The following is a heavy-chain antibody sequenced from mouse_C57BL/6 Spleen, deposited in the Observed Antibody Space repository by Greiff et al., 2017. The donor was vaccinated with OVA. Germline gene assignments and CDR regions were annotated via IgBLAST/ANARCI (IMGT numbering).Heavy chain of an antibody. CDR1: GFSFNTYA. CDR2: IRSKSNNYAT. V-gene: IGHV10-1*01. CDR3: VRSWVYYFDY. J-gene: IGHJ2*01. D-gene: IGHD4-1*01. Sequence: EVKLMESGGGLVQPKGSLKLSCAASGFSFNTYAMNWVRQAPGKGLEWVARIRSKSNNYATYYADSVKDRFTISRDDSESMLYLQMNNLKTEDTAMYYCVRSWVYYFDYWGQGTTLTVSS.